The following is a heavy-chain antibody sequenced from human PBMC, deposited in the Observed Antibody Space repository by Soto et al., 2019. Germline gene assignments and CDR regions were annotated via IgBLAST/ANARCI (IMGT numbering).Heavy chain of an antibody. CDR3: AKNRGLQYYFDS. Sequence: EVHLLESGGGLVQPGGSLRLSCAASGFTFDSYAMNWVRQALGKGLEWVSTISGSGDYSYYTDSVKGRFTISRDNSKNMRSLQKNTLRAEDTAVYYFAKNRGLQYYFDSWGQGTLVTVSS. J-gene: IGHJ4*02. CDR2: ISGSGDYS. CDR1: GFTFDSYA. V-gene: IGHV3-23*01.